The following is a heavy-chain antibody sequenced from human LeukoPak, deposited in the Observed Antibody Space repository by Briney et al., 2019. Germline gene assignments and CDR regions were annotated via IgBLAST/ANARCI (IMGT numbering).Heavy chain of an antibody. CDR1: GFTFSSYA. D-gene: IGHD2-21*02. CDR3: ARGGDCGGDCYYPYFDY. V-gene: IGHV3-64*01. J-gene: IGHJ4*02. CDR2: ISSNGGST. Sequence: AGSLRLSCAASGFTFSSYAMHWVRQAPGKGLEYVSAISSNGGSTYYANSVKGRFTISRDNSKNTLYLQMGSLRAEDMAVYYCARGGDCGGDCYYPYFDYWGQGTLVTVSS.